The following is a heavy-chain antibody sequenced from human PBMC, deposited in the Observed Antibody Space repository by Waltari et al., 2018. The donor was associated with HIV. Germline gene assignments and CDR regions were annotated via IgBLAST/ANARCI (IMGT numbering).Heavy chain of an antibody. CDR2: ISPDGSDK. J-gene: IGHJ4*02. V-gene: IGHV3-30*04. CDR1: GFTFSTYV. Sequence: QVQLVESGGGVVQPGRSLRLSCAASGFTFSTYVMHWVRQAPGKGLECVADISPDGSDKYHADSVKGRFTIARDNSKNTLYLQMNSLRAEDTAVYFCAREYYFDSSGYNSGFDYWGQGTLVTVSS. D-gene: IGHD3-22*01. CDR3: AREYYFDSSGYNSGFDY.